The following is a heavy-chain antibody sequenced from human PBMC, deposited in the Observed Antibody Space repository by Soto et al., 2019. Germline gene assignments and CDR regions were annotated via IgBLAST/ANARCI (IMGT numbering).Heavy chain of an antibody. J-gene: IGHJ3*02. CDR2: IYPGDSDT. Sequence: GESLKISCKGSGYSFTSYWIGWVRQMPGKGLEWMGIIYPGDSDTRYSPSFQGQVTISADKSISTAYLQWSSLKASDTALYYCVRDQLYYYDIFGRPLNGFDIWGQGTMVTVSS. CDR3: VRDQLYYYDIFGRPLNGFDI. D-gene: IGHD3-22*01. CDR1: GYSFTSYW. V-gene: IGHV5-51*01.